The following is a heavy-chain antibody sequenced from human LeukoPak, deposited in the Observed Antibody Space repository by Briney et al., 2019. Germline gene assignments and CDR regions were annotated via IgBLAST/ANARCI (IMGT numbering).Heavy chain of an antibody. CDR2: IKEDESQK. D-gene: IGHD2-2*01. J-gene: IGHJ4*02. V-gene: IGHV3-7*03. CDR3: AKDYCSSTSCPQKD. CDR1: GFRITNNW. Sequence: GGSLGLSCVAASGFRITNNWMTWIRRAPGKGLEWVANIKEDESQKYYVGSVKGRFTISRDNSKNTLYLQMNSLRAEDTAIYYCAKDYCSSTSCPQKDWGQGTLVTVSS.